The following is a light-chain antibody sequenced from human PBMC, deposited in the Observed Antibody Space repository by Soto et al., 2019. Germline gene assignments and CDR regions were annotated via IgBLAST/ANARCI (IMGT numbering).Light chain of an antibody. J-gene: IGKJ1*01. CDR1: QSISSY. CDR2: KAS. V-gene: IGKV1-5*03. Sequence: EIQMNQSASSLSASVGDRVTITCRASQSISSYLNWYQQKPGKAPNLLIYKASSLKSGVPSRFSGSGSGTEFTLTISSLQPDDFATYYCQQYDTYWTFGQGTKVDI. CDR3: QQYDTYWT.